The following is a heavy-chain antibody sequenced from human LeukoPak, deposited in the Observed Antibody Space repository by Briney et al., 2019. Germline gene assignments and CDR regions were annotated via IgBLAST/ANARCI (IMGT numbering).Heavy chain of an antibody. V-gene: IGHV4-59*01. D-gene: IGHD3-16*01. CDR2: IYYSGST. CDR1: GGSISSYY. J-gene: IGHJ4*02. CDR3: ARDKGGEGPDY. Sequence: ASETLSLTCTVSGGSISSYYWSLIRQPPGKGLEWIGYIYYSGSTNYNPSLKSRVTISVDTSKNQFSLKLSSVTAADTAVYYCARDKGGEGPDYWGQGTLVTVSS.